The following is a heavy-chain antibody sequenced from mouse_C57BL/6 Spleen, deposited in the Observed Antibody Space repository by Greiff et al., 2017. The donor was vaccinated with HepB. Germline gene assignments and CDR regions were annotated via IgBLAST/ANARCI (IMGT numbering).Heavy chain of an antibody. V-gene: IGHV2-4*01. CDR3: AKYYDALAY. D-gene: IGHD2-4*01. CDR2: IWSGGST. J-gene: IGHJ3*01. CDR1: GFSLTSYG. Sequence: VKLQQSGPGLVQPSQSLSITCTVSGFSLTSYGVHWVRQPPGKGLEWLGVIWSGGSTDYNAAFISRLSISKDNSKSQVFFKMNSLQADDTAIYYCAKYYDALAYWGQGTLVTVSA.